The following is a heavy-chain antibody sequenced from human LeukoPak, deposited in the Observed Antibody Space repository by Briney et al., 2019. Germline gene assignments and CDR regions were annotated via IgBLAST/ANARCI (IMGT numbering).Heavy chain of an antibody. CDR2: MNPNSGNT. CDR3: ASPTPYYDILTGYYNRDAFDI. Sequence: ASVKVSCKASGYTFTSYDINWVRQATGQGLEWMGWMNPNSGNTGYAQKFQGRVTITRNTSISTAYMELSSLRSEDTAVYYCASPTPYYDILTGYYNRDAFDIWGQGTMVTVSS. D-gene: IGHD3-9*01. J-gene: IGHJ3*02. V-gene: IGHV1-8*03. CDR1: GYTFTSYD.